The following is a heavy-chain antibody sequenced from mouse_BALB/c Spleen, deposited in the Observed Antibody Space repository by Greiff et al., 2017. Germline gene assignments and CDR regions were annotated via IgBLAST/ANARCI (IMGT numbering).Heavy chain of an antibody. CDR3: ALITTVVALKGY. CDR2: INPSTGYT. J-gene: IGHJ4*01. CDR1: GYTFTSYW. D-gene: IGHD1-1*01. Sequence: VKLMESGAELAKPGASVKMSCKASGYTFTSYWMHWVKQRPGQGLEWIGYINPSTGYTEYNQKFKDKATLTADKSSSTAYMQLSSLTSEDSAVYYCALITTVVALKGYWGQGTSVTVSS. V-gene: IGHV1-7*01.